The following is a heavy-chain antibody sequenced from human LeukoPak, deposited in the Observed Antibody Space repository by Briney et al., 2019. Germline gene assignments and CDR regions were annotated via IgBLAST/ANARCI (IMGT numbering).Heavy chain of an antibody. CDR2: IYYSGST. V-gene: IGHV4-30-4*01. CDR3: AREPKSYFDY. CDR1: GGSISSGDYY. J-gene: IGHJ4*02. Sequence: SETLSLTCTVSGGSISSGDYYGGWIRQPPGEGLEWIGYIYYSGSTYYNPSLKSRVTISVDTSKNQFSLKLSSVTAADTAVYYCAREPKSYFDYWGQGTLVTVSS.